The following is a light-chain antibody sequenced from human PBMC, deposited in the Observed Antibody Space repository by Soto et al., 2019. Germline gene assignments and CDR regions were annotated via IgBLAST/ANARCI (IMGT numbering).Light chain of an antibody. Sequence: DIQMTQSPSTLAASVGDRVTINCRASQNINRWLAWYQQKPGKAPKVLIYDASSLESGVPSRFGGSGSGTEFTLTITSLQPDDFATYYCQQYDGNFGPGNKVDFK. CDR1: QNINRW. CDR3: QQYDGN. V-gene: IGKV1-5*01. CDR2: DAS. J-gene: IGKJ3*01.